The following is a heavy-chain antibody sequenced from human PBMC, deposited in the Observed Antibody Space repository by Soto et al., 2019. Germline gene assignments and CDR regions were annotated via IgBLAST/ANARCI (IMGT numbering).Heavy chain of an antibody. Sequence: SVKVSCKASGGTFSSYTISWVRQAPGQGLEWMGRIIPILGIANYAQKFQGRVTITADKSTSTAYMELSSLRSEDTAVYYCASNSSGWYGAFDIWGQGTMVTVSS. J-gene: IGHJ3*02. V-gene: IGHV1-69*02. CDR1: GGTFSSYT. D-gene: IGHD6-19*01. CDR3: ASNSSGWYGAFDI. CDR2: IIPILGIA.